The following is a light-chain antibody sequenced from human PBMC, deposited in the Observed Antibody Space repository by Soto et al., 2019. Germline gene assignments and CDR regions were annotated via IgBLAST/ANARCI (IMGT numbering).Light chain of an antibody. CDR2: DTP. CDR1: QSVNNNY. V-gene: IGKV3-20*01. Sequence: EIVLMQSPGTLSLSPGEGATLSCRASQSVNNNYLAWYQQRPGQAPTVLIFDTPRRATGVPDRFSGSGSGTDFTLRISRVEPDDFAVYYCQQYGSSQFTFGPGTKVNIK. J-gene: IGKJ3*01. CDR3: QQYGSSQFT.